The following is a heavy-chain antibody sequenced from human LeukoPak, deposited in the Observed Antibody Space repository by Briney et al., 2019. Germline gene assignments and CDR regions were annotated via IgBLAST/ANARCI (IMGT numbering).Heavy chain of an antibody. D-gene: IGHD6-19*01. CDR2: INPNSGGT. V-gene: IGHV1-2*02. Sequence: ASVKVSCKASGYPFTGYYMHWVRQAPGQGLEWMGWINPNSGGTNYAQKFQGRVTMTRDTSISTAYMELSRLRSDDTAVYYCAREGIAVAGTDWFDPWGQGTLVTVSS. CDR1: GYPFTGYY. J-gene: IGHJ5*02. CDR3: AREGIAVAGTDWFDP.